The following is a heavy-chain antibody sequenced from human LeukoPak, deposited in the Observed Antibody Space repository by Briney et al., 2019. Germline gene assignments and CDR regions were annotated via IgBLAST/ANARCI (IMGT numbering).Heavy chain of an antibody. D-gene: IGHD1-26*01. V-gene: IGHV1-46*01. CDR3: AKRLGTGELLPYFDY. CDR1: GYTFTSYY. J-gene: IGHJ4*02. Sequence: ASVKVSCKASGYTFTSYYMHWVRQAPGQGLEWMGIINPSGGSTSYAQKFQGRVTMTRDTSTSTVYMELSSLRAEDTAIYYCAKRLGTGELLPYFDYWGQGTLVTVSS. CDR2: INPSGGST.